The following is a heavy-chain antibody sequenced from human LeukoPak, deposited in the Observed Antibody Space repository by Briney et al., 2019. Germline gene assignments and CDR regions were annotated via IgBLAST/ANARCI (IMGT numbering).Heavy chain of an antibody. CDR2: IYYSGST. CDR3: ARLGVASAFDY. V-gene: IGHV4-59*01. CDR1: GGSISSYY. J-gene: IGHJ4*02. D-gene: IGHD6-13*01. Sequence: SETLSLTCTVSGGSISSYYWSWIRQPPGKGLEWIGYIYYSGSTNYNPSLKSRVTISVDTSKNQFSLKLSSVTAADTAVYYCARLGVASAFDYWAQGTLVTVSS.